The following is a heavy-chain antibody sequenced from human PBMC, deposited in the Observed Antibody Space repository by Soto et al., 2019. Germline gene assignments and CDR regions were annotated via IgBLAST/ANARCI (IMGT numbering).Heavy chain of an antibody. J-gene: IGHJ6*02. CDR1: GYSFTSYW. Sequence: AGESLKISCKGSGYSFTSYWIGWVRQMPGKGLEWMGIIYPGDSDTRYSPSFQGQVTISADKSISTAYLQWSSLKASDTAMYYCARQGDIVVVPAALFDYGMDVWGQGTTVTSP. V-gene: IGHV5-51*01. CDR3: ARQGDIVVVPAALFDYGMDV. CDR2: IYPGDSDT. D-gene: IGHD2-2*01.